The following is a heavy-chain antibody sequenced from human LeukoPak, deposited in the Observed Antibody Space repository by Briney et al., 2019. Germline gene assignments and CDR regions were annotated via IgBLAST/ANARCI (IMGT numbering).Heavy chain of an antibody. Sequence: ASVKVSCKASGYTFTGYYMHWVRQAPGQGLEWMGWINPNSGGTNYAQKFQGRVTMTRDTSINTVYMELSRLRSDDTAVYYCASSLSNWYSNWGQGTLVTVSS. CDR2: INPNSGGT. CDR1: GYTFTGYY. D-gene: IGHD6-13*01. V-gene: IGHV1-2*02. CDR3: ASSLSNWYSN. J-gene: IGHJ4*02.